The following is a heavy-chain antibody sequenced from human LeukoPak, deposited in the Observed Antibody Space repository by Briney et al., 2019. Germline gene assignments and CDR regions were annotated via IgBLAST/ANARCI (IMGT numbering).Heavy chain of an antibody. J-gene: IGHJ4*02. CDR3: ARAPDPQMPIDY. V-gene: IGHV3-30*02. D-gene: IGHD2-2*01. Sequence: GGSLRLSCAASGFTFSSYGMHWVRQAPGKGLEWVAFIRYDGSNKYYADSVKGRFTISRDNSKDTLYLQMNSLRAEDTAVYYCARAPDPQMPIDYWGQGTLVTVSS. CDR2: IRYDGSNK. CDR1: GFTFSSYG.